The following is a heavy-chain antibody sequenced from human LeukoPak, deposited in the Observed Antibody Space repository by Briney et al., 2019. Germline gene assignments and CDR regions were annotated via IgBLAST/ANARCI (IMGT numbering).Heavy chain of an antibody. CDR1: GFTFSSYS. V-gene: IGHV3-21*01. J-gene: IGHJ4*02. D-gene: IGHD3-22*01. CDR3: ARDFYCYDSLTSDY. CDR2: ISSSSSYI. Sequence: GGSLRLSCAASGFTFSSYSMNWVRQAPGKGLEWVSSISSSSSYIYYADSVKGRFTISRDNAKNSLYLQMNSLRAEDTAVYYCARDFYCYDSLTSDYWGQGTLVTVSS.